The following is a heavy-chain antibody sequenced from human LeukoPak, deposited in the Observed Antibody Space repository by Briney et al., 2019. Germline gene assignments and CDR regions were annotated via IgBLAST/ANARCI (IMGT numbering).Heavy chain of an antibody. D-gene: IGHD3-22*01. V-gene: IGHV1-18*01. CDR1: GYTFTSYG. Sequence: GASVKVSCKASGYTFTSYGISWVRQAPGQGLEWMGWISAYNGNTNYAQKLQGRVTMTTDTSTSTAYMELRSLRSDDTAVYYCARGVTYDSSEGPSYYYYYHMDVWGKGTTVTVSS. J-gene: IGHJ6*03. CDR2: ISAYNGNT. CDR3: ARGVTYDSSEGPSYYYYYHMDV.